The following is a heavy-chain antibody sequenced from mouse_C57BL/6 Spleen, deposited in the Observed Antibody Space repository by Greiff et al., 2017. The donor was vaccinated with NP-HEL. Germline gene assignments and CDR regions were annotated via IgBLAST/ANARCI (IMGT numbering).Heavy chain of an antibody. CDR3: ARDDSNYDYSMDD. D-gene: IGHD2-5*01. V-gene: IGHV5-4*01. Sequence: EVQLVESGGGLVKPGGSLKLSCAASGFTFSSYAMSWVRQTPEKRLEWVATISDGGSYTYYPQKVKGRFTISRDNAKNNLYLQMSHLKSDDTARYYCARDDSNYDYSMDDWGKGTSVTVSS. J-gene: IGHJ4*01. CDR2: ISDGGSYT. CDR1: GFTFSSYA.